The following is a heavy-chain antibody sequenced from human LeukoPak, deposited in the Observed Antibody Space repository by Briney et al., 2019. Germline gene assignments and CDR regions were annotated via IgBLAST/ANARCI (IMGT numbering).Heavy chain of an antibody. J-gene: IGHJ4*02. CDR1: GLTFSSYG. V-gene: IGHV3-30*02. Sequence: PGGSLRLSCAASGLTFSSYGMHWVRQAPGKGLEWVAFIRYDGSNKYYADSVKGRFTISRDNSKNTLYLQMNSLRAEDTAVYYCAKDGRVSVLAYWGQGTLVTVSS. CDR3: AKDGRVSVLAY. CDR2: IRYDGSNK. D-gene: IGHD3-22*01.